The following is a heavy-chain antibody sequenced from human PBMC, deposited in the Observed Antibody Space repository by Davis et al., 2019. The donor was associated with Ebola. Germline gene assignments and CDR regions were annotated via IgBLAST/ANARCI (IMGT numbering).Heavy chain of an antibody. V-gene: IGHV3-48*01. CDR1: GFTFSSYS. Sequence: GESLKISCEVSGFTFSSYSMNWVRQAPGKGLEWLSYISSTGSVIFQADSVRGRFTISRDNAKNSLYLQMNSLRAEDSAVYYCASSESFYDYHAYFESWGQGAQVTVSS. J-gene: IGHJ4*02. CDR2: ISSTGSVI. D-gene: IGHD5-12*01. CDR3: ASSESFYDYHAYFES.